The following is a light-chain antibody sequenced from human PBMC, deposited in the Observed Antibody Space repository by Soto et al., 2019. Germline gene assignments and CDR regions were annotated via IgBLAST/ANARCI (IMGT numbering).Light chain of an antibody. Sequence: EIVITQSPSTLSVSPQARATLSSRASQSVSSNLAWYQQKPGQAPRLLIYGASNRATGIPDRFSGSGSGTEFTLTISRLQSEDFAVYYCQQHNNWPPWTFGQGTKVDIK. CDR1: QSVSSN. CDR3: QQHNNWPPWT. J-gene: IGKJ1*01. V-gene: IGKV3-15*01. CDR2: GAS.